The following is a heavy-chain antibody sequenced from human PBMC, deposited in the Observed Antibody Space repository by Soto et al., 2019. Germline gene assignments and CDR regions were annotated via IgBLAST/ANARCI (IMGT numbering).Heavy chain of an antibody. CDR3: AAAPYCSGGSCYPFYYYYYGMDV. D-gene: IGHD2-15*01. CDR1: VYSFTSYW. J-gene: IGHJ6*02. Sequence: RGESLKSSCKGSVYSFTSYWISWVRQMPGKGLEWMGRIDPSDSYTNYSPSFQGHVTISADKSISTAYLQWSSLKASDTAMYYCAAAPYCSGGSCYPFYYYYYGMDVWGQGTTVTVSS. CDR2: IDPSDSYT. V-gene: IGHV5-10-1*01.